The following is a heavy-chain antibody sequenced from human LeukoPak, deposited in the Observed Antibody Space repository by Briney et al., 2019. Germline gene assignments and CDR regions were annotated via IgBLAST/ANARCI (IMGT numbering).Heavy chain of an antibody. CDR1: GFTFSSYG. J-gene: IGHJ5*02. D-gene: IGHD3-10*01. CDR2: IRYDGSNK. CDR3: AKDQASPTMVRGVIVFDP. Sequence: GGSLRLSCAASGFTFSSYGMHWVRQAPGKGLEWVAFIRYDGSNKYYADSVKGRFTISRDNSKNTLYLQMNSLRAEDTAVYYCAKDQASPTMVRGVIVFDPWGQGTLVTVSS. V-gene: IGHV3-30*02.